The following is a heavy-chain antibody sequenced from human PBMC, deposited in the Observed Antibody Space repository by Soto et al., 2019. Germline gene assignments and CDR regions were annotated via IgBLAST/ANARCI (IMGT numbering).Heavy chain of an antibody. D-gene: IGHD4-17*01. CDR3: ARSRNVAEFNDYGGNYHGFDI. V-gene: IGHV1-69*01. Sequence: QVQLEQSGAEVKKAGSSVKVSCKAFGGSVNSHAISWVRQAPGQGLEWMGGIIPMSGTPTYAQRFQAGVTISADESTSTVYLDLSSLRSEDTAMYYCARSRNVAEFNDYGGNYHGFDIWGQGTMVTVSS. J-gene: IGHJ3*02. CDR2: IIPMSGTP. CDR1: GGSVNSHA.